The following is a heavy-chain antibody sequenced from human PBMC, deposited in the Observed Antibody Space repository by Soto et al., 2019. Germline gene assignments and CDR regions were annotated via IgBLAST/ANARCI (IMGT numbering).Heavy chain of an antibody. J-gene: IGHJ6*02. CDR1: GYTFTSYG. D-gene: IGHD6-13*01. CDR2: ISAYNGNT. V-gene: IGHV1-18*01. CDR3: ARWYSSSWYLYYYYGMDV. Sequence: QVQLVQSGAEVKKPGASVKVSCKASGYTFTSYGISWVRQAPGQGLEWMGWISAYNGNTNYAQKLQGRVTMTTDTSTSTADMELRSLRSDDTAVYSCARWYSSSWYLYYYYGMDVWGQGTTVTVSS.